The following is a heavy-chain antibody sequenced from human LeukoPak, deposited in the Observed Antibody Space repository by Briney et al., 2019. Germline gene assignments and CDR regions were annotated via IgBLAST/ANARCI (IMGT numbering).Heavy chain of an antibody. Sequence: GASVKVSCKTSGYTFTTYYMHWVRQAPGQGLEWMGIINPTTGVTNYAQKFQGRVSMTRDTSASTVYMELSSLGSEDTAVYYCATDLIPNGSGRITMITRAYWGQGTLVTVSS. CDR3: ATDLIPNGSGRITMITRAY. V-gene: IGHV1-46*01. D-gene: IGHD3-22*01. J-gene: IGHJ4*02. CDR2: INPTTGVT. CDR1: GYTFTTYY.